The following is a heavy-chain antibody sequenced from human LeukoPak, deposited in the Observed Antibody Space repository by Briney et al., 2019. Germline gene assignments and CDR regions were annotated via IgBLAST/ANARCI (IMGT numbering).Heavy chain of an antibody. D-gene: IGHD1-1*01. CDR1: GFTFSNYW. CDR3: ARDPQLEFTTSSFDY. J-gene: IGHJ4*02. CDR2: IKQDGSEK. V-gene: IGHV3-7*01. Sequence: PGGSLRLSCAASGFTFSNYWMSWVRQAPGKGLEWVANIKQDGSEKYYVDSVKGRFTISRDNAKNSLYLQMNSLRAEDTAVYYCARDPQLEFTTSSFDYWGQGTLVTVSS.